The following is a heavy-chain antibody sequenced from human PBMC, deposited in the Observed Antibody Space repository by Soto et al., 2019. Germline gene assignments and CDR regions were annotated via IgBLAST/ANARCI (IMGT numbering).Heavy chain of an antibody. Sequence: SETLSLTCTVSGGSISSGHSYWSWIRQPPGRGLEWIGDINYSGSTNYNPSLKSRVTISVDTSKNQFSLKLSSVTAADTAVYYCARGRAPYCSGGSCYNWFDPWGQGTLVTVSS. D-gene: IGHD2-15*01. CDR2: INYSGST. V-gene: IGHV4-30-4*01. CDR3: ARGRAPYCSGGSCYNWFDP. J-gene: IGHJ5*02. CDR1: GGSISSGHSY.